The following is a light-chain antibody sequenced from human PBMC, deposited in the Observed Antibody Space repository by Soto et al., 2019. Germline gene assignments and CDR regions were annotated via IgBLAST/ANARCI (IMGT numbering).Light chain of an antibody. J-gene: IGKJ4*01. V-gene: IGKV3-11*01. CDR3: QQRSNWLT. CDR1: QSVGSY. CDR2: DAS. Sequence: EIVLTQSPATLSLSPGERATLSCRASQSVGSYLAWYQQKAGQAPRLLIYDASNRATGIPARFSGSGSGTDFTLTISSLEPEDFAVYFCQQRSNWLTFGGGTNVEIK.